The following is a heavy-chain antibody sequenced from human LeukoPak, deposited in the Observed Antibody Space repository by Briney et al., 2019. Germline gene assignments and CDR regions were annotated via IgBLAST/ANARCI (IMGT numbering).Heavy chain of an antibody. D-gene: IGHD6-6*01. CDR1: GESFSGYY. Sequence: PSETLSLTCAVYGESFSGYYWTWIRQPPGKGLEWIGEINHSGSTNYNPSLKSRVTISVDMSKIQFSRKLSSVTAADTAVYYCARSLLEYSSSSGFDYWGQGTLVTVSS. CDR2: INHSGST. CDR3: ARSLLEYSSSSGFDY. J-gene: IGHJ4*02. V-gene: IGHV4-34*01.